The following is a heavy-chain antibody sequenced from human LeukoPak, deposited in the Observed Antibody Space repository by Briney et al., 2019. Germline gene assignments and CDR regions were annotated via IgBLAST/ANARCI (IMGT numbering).Heavy chain of an antibody. J-gene: IGHJ4*02. CDR3: ARRSSGSPPYYFDY. CDR1: GFTFSSYW. V-gene: IGHV3-74*01. D-gene: IGHD1-26*01. CDR2: INNDGSTT. Sequence: PGGSLRLSCAASGFTFSSYWMQWVRQAPGKGLVWVSRINNDGSTTNYADYVKGRFTISRDNAKNTLYLQMNSLRAEDTAVYYCARRSSGSPPYYFDYWGQGTLVTVSS.